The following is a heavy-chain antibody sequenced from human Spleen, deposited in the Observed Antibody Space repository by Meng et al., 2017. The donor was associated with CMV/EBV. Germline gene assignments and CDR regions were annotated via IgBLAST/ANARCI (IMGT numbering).Heavy chain of an antibody. CDR3: ARGGYSSSWGENWFDP. Sequence: QVPLVQSGAEVKKPGSSVKVSCKASGGTFSSYGISWVRQAPGQGLEWMGWISAYNGNTNYAQKLQGRVTMTTDTSTSTAYMELRSLRSDDTAVYYCARGGYSSSWGENWFDPWGQGTLVTVSS. V-gene: IGHV1-18*01. CDR1: GGTFSSYG. CDR2: ISAYNGNT. D-gene: IGHD6-13*01. J-gene: IGHJ5*02.